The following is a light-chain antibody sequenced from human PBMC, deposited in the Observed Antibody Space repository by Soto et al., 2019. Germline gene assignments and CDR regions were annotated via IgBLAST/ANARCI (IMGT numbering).Light chain of an antibody. V-gene: IGKV3-15*01. Sequence: EIVMTQSPATLSVSPGDRATLSCRASQSVDSKLAWYQQKPGQGPRLLIYVASSRATGIPARFSGSGSGTEFTLTISSLQAEDFAVYYCQTYSTRLWTFGQGTKVEIK. CDR1: QSVDSK. CDR2: VAS. CDR3: QTYSTRLWT. J-gene: IGKJ1*01.